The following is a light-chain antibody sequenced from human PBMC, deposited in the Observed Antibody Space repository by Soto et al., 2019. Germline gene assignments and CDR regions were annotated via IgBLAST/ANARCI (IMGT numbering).Light chain of an antibody. Sequence: QSVLTQPASVSGSPGQSITISCTGTSSDVGGYNYVSWYQQHPGKAPKLMIYDVSNRPSGVSNRFSGSKSGNTASLTISGLQAEDEADYYCSSYTSSSFGEVFGTGTKVT. V-gene: IGLV2-14*01. CDR3: SSYTSSSFGEV. CDR1: SSDVGGYNY. CDR2: DVS. J-gene: IGLJ1*01.